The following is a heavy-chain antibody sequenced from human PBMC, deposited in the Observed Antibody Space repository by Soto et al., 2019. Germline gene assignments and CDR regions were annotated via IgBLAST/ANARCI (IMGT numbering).Heavy chain of an antibody. CDR2: ISWNSGDI. CDR1: GFTFDDYA. J-gene: IGHJ6*02. V-gene: IGHV3-9*01. Sequence: EVQLVESGGDLVQPGRSLRLSCAASGFTFDDYAMHWVRLAPGKGLEWVSGISWNSGDISYADSVKGRFTISRDNAKNSLYLQMNSLRPDDTAMYYCAKDAIHVLLGYTYGAGGMDVWGQGTTVNVSS. CDR3: AKDAIHVLLGYTYGAGGMDV. D-gene: IGHD5-18*01.